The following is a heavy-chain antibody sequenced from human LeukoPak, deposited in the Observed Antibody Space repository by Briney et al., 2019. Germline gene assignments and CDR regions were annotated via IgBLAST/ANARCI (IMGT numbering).Heavy chain of an antibody. Sequence: GGSLRLSCAASGFTVSSNYMSWVRQAPGKGLEWVSAISGSGGSTYYADSVKGRFTISRDNSKNTLYLQMNSLRAEDTAVYYCAKDLEDGDYYYYYGMDVWGQGTTVTVSS. J-gene: IGHJ6*02. CDR2: ISGSGGST. CDR3: AKDLEDGDYYYYYGMDV. D-gene: IGHD4-17*01. V-gene: IGHV3-23*01. CDR1: GFTVSSNY.